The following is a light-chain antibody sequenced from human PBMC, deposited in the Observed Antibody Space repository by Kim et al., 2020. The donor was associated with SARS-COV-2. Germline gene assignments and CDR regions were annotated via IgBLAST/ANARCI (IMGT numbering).Light chain of an antibody. Sequence: GQRVTISCSGSRSNIGNNFVTWYQQFPGTAPKLLVYKNAERPSGIPDRFSGSESGTSATLDISGLQTGDEANCYCAAWDTGLSAVVIGGGTQLTVL. CDR3: AAWDTGLSAVV. V-gene: IGLV1-51*01. CDR1: RSNIGNNF. CDR2: KNA. J-gene: IGLJ2*01.